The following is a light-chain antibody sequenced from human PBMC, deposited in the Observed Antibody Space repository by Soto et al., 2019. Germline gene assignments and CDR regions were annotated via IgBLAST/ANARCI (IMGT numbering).Light chain of an antibody. CDR2: GNS. J-gene: IGLJ2*01. CDR3: QSYDSSLSGAV. V-gene: IGLV1-40*01. Sequence: QSVLTQPPSVSGAPGQRVTISCTGGSSNIGAGYDVHWYQQLPGTAPKLLIYGNSNRPSGVPDRFSGYKSGTSASLAITGLQAEDEADYYCQSYDSSLSGAVFGGGTKLTVL. CDR1: SSNIGAGYD.